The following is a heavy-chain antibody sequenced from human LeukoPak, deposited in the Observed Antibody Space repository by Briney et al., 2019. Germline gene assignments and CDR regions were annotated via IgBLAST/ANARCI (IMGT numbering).Heavy chain of an antibody. V-gene: IGHV3-30*18. J-gene: IGHJ4*02. CDR3: AKERAGVVVPAASPLDY. CDR2: ISYDGSNK. CDR1: GFTFSSYG. Sequence: GGSLRLSCAASGFTFSSYGMHWVRQAPGKGLEWVAVISYDGSNKYYADSVKGRFTISRDNSKNTLYLQMNSLRAEDTAVYYCAKERAGVVVPAASPLDYWGQGTLVTVSS. D-gene: IGHD2-2*01.